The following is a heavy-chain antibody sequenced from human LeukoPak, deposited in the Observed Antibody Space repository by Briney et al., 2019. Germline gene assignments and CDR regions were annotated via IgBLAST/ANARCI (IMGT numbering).Heavy chain of an antibody. CDR1: GFTFSTYA. V-gene: IGHV3-23*01. J-gene: IGHJ4*02. Sequence: GGSLRLSCAASGFTFSTYAMSWVRQAPGKGLEWVSAISGSGGSTYYADSVKGRFTTSRDNSKNTLYLQMNSLRAEDTAVYYCAKDLRDGYTFDYWGQGTLVTVSS. CDR2: ISGSGGST. D-gene: IGHD5-24*01. CDR3: AKDLRDGYTFDY.